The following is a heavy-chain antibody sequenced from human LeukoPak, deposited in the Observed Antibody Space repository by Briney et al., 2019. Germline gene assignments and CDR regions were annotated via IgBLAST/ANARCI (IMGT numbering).Heavy chain of an antibody. D-gene: IGHD5-24*01. V-gene: IGHV1-46*01. J-gene: IGHJ3*01. CDR3: ARIRDGYNDAYDL. CDR1: GCTFTSNY. CDR2: ISPSGGST. Sequence: ASVKVSCKAFGCTFTSNYMHWVRQAPGQGPEWMGVISPSGGSTTYAQNFQGRVTLTRDTSTSTVYMELSSLRSEDTAIYYCARIRDGYNDAYDLWGQGTVVTVPS.